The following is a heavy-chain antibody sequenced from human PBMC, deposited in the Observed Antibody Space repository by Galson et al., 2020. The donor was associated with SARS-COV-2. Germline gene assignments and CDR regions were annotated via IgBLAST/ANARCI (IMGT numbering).Heavy chain of an antibody. CDR3: ARGGGYGGPLDY. CDR2: IYYSVHT. D-gene: IGHD4-17*01. V-gene: IGHV4-59*08. CDR1: GGSISRYY. Sequence: SQTLSLTCTVSGGSISRYYWSWIRLSPGKGLEWIGYIYYSVHTNYNPSLYSRVTISVDTSKSQFSLRLRSVTAADTAMYYCARGGGYGGPLDYWGQGILVAVSA. J-gene: IGHJ4*02.